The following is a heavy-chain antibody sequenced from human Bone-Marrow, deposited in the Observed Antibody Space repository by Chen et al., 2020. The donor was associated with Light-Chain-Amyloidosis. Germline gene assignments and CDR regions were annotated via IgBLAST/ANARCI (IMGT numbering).Heavy chain of an antibody. V-gene: IGHV3-30-3*01. CDR1: GFTFSRYA. Sequence: QVQLVESGGGVVQRGRSLRLSCVASGFTFSRYAMHWVRQAPGKGLEWVAVISYDGYNKYYADSVKGRFTISRDNSRNTLSLQMGSLRAEDTAVYYCARDYGDFDWYFDLWGRGTLVTVSS. J-gene: IGHJ2*01. D-gene: IGHD4-17*01. CDR3: ARDYGDFDWYFDL. CDR2: ISYDGYNK.